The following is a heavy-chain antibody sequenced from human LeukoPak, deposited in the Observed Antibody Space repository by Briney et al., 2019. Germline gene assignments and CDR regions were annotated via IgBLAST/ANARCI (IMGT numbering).Heavy chain of an antibody. CDR2: FDPEDGET. J-gene: IGHJ5*02. D-gene: IGHD6-13*01. CDR3: ATVSPVSIAAAGTNWFDP. V-gene: IGHV1-24*01. CDR1: GYTLTELS. Sequence: ASVKVSCKVSGYTLTELSMHWVRQAPGKGLEWMGGFDPEDGETIYAQKFQGRVTMTEDTSTDTAYMELSSLRPEDTAVYYCATVSPVSIAAAGTNWFDPWGQGTLVTVSS.